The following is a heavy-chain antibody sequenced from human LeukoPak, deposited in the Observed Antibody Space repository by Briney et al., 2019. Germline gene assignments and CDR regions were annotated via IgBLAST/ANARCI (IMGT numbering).Heavy chain of an antibody. Sequence: SETLSLTCTVSGGSISSYYWSWIRQPAGKGLEWIGRIYTSGSTNYNPSLKSRVTMSVDTSKNQFSLKLSPVTAADTAVYYCASLYSGSYDTGSFDYFNYWGQGTLVTVSS. J-gene: IGHJ4*02. D-gene: IGHD1-26*01. V-gene: IGHV4-4*07. CDR2: IYTSGST. CDR3: ASLYSGSYDTGSFDYFNY. CDR1: GGSISSYY.